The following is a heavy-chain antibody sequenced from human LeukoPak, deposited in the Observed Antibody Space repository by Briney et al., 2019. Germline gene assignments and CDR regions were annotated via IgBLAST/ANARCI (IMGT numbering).Heavy chain of an antibody. J-gene: IGHJ6*02. D-gene: IGHD6-13*01. Sequence: ASVKVSCKASGYTFTGYYMHWVRQAPGQGLEWMGWINPNSGGTNYAQKFQGRVTMTRETSISTAYMELSRLRSDDTAVYYCARDQQTQRRIAAAGYYYYYGMDVWGQGTTVTVSS. V-gene: IGHV1-2*02. CDR3: ARDQQTQRRIAAAGYYYYYGMDV. CDR2: INPNSGGT. CDR1: GYTFTGYY.